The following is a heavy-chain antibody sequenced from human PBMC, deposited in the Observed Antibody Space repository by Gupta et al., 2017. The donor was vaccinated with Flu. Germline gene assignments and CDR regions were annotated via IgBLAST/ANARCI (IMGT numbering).Heavy chain of an antibody. D-gene: IGHD6-13*01. Sequence: RQAPGKGLEWVSYISSSGRTINYADSVKDRFTISRDNAKNSLYLQMNSLRAEDTAVYYCAGGSRWLPRIAAAGTGWYFDLWGRGTLVTVSS. V-gene: IGHV3-48*03. CDR3: AGGSRWLPRIAAAGTGWYFDL. J-gene: IGHJ2*01. CDR2: ISSSGRTI.